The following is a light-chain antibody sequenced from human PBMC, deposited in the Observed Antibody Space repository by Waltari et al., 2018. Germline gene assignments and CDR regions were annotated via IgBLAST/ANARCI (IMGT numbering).Light chain of an antibody. V-gene: IGKV1D-43*01. J-gene: IGKJ2*01. CDR3: HQSSSLPYT. CDR1: QGISSY. Sequence: AIRMTQSPFSLSASVGDRVTITCWASQGISSYLAWYQQKPAKAPKLFIYYASSLQSGVPSRFSGSGSGTDYTLTISINSLEAEDAATYYCHQSSSLPYTFGQGTKLEIK. CDR2: YAS.